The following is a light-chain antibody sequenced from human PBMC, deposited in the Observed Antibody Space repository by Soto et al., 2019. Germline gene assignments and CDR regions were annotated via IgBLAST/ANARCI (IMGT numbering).Light chain of an antibody. J-gene: IGLJ3*02. V-gene: IGLV2-8*01. Sequence: QSALTQPPSASGSPGQSVTISCTGTSSDVGGYNYVSWYQQYPGRAPKLMIYEVTKRPSGVPDRFSGSKSGNTASLTVSGLQAADEADDYCSSYAASNNFYFVFGGGTKVTVL. CDR2: EVT. CDR3: SSYAASNNFYFV. CDR1: SSDVGGYNY.